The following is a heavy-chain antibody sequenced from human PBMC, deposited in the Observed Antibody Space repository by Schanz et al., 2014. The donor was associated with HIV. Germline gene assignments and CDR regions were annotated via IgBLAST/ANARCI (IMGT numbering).Heavy chain of an antibody. J-gene: IGHJ6*02. CDR2: ISYDGRNK. Sequence: VQVVESGGGLVQPGGSLRLSCTTSGFTFSDYPVSWLRQAPGKGLEWVAVISYDGRNKYFADSVKGRFTMSRDNSKNTLYLQMNRLRAADTAMYYCAKDRNYYDDKYWGKGNYYYYYGMDVWGQGTTVIVSS. CDR1: GFTFSDYP. CDR3: AKDRNYYDDKYWGKGNYYYYYGMDV. V-gene: IGHV3-30*04. D-gene: IGHD3-22*01.